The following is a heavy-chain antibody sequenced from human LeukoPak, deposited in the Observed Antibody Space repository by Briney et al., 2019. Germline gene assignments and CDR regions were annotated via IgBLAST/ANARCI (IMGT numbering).Heavy chain of an antibody. CDR3: ASLGRGRD. D-gene: IGHD1-26*01. J-gene: IGHJ4*02. Sequence: SETLSLTCAVSGYSISSGYYWGWIRQPPGKGLEWIGSIYHSGSTYYNPSLKSRVTISVDTSKNQFSLKLSSVTAADTAVYYCASLGRGRDWGQGTLVTVSS. V-gene: IGHV4-38-2*01. CDR2: IYHSGST. CDR1: GYSISSGYY.